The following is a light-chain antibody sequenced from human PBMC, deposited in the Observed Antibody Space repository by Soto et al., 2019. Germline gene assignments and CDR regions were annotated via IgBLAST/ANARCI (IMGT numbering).Light chain of an antibody. CDR3: SSYAGSKNVIL. V-gene: IGLV2-8*01. Sequence: QSALTQPPSASGSPGQSVTISCTGTTSDVGGYNYVSWYQLHPGKVPKLIISEVNKRPSGVPDRFSGSKSGSTASLTVSGLQDEDEADYFCSSYAGSKNVILFGGVPNLTVL. CDR2: EVN. J-gene: IGLJ2*01. CDR1: TSDVGGYNY.